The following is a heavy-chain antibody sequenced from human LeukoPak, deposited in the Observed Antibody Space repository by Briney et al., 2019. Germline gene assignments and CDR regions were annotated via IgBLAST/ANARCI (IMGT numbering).Heavy chain of an antibody. Sequence: PGGSLRLSCTASGFTFGDYAMDWVRQAPGKGLEWVGFIKSKAYGGTTEYAASVKGRFTISRDDSKNIAYLQMNSLKTEDTAVYYCTRDRAYYDFWSGHKDGFDIWGQGTMVTVPS. CDR2: IKSKAYGGTT. J-gene: IGHJ3*02. V-gene: IGHV3-49*04. D-gene: IGHD3-3*01. CDR3: TRDRAYYDFWSGHKDGFDI. CDR1: GFTFGDYA.